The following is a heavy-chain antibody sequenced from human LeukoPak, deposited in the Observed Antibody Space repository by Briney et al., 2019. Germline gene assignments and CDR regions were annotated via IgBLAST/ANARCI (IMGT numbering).Heavy chain of an antibody. CDR1: GGTFSSYA. CDR2: IIPIFGTA. D-gene: IGHD3-10*01. V-gene: IGHV1-69*13. Sequence: ASVKVSCKASGGTFSSYAISWVRQAPGQGLEWMGGIIPIFGTANYAQKFQGRVTITADESTSTAYMELSSLRSEDTAVYYCARDRRDRFGPLGYWGQGTLVTVSS. J-gene: IGHJ4*02. CDR3: ARDRRDRFGPLGY.